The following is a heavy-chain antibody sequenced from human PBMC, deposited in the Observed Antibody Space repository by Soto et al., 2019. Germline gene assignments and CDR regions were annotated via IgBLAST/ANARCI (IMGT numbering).Heavy chain of an antibody. CDR3: AREVNSSPARGPNWFDP. J-gene: IGHJ5*02. CDR1: GDSINNSHW. V-gene: IGHV4-4*02. D-gene: IGHD6-13*01. CDR2: TYHSGTT. Sequence: HVQLQESGQGLVQPSGTLSLTCAVSGDSINNSHWWSWVRQTPGKGLEWIGETYHSGTTNYNPSLKTRVTISIDKSKNQFSLKMNSVTAADTAVYYCAREVNSSPARGPNWFDPWGQGTLVTVSS.